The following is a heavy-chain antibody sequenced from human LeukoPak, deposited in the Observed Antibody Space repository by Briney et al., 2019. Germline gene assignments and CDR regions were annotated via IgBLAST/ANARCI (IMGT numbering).Heavy chain of an antibody. CDR2: ISGGGGET. CDR1: GFTFSNNA. D-gene: IGHD3-10*01. V-gene: IGHV3-21*01. J-gene: IGHJ4*02. CDR3: ARERFHGSGAPRYDF. Sequence: PGGSLRLSCAASGFTFSNNAMHWVRQAPGKGLEWVSSISGGGGETYYVDSVKGRFTISRDNAENSLYLQMNSLRVEDTALYYCARERFHGSGAPRYDFWGQGTLVTVSS.